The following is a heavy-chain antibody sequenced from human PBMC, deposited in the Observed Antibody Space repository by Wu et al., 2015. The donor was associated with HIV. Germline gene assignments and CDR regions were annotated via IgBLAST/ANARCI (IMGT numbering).Heavy chain of an antibody. D-gene: IGHD2-2*01. CDR2: MNPIFGTA. CDR1: GGTFSIYA. V-gene: IGHV1-69*12. CDR3: ARDGGVGGESIVVPTVMGWCDP. Sequence: QVQLVQSGAEVKKPGSSVKVSCKASGGTFSIYAINWVRQAPGQGLEWMGGMNPIFGTANYAEKFQGRVTITADESTSTAYMELTSLRSEDTAVYYCARDGGVGGESIVVPTVMGWCDPWGQGTLVTVSS. J-gene: IGHJ5*02.